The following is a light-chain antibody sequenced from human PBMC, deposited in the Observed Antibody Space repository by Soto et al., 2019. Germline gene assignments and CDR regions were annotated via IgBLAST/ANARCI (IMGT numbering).Light chain of an antibody. CDR2: TNN. CDR1: SSNIGAGYD. Sequence: QSVLTQPPSVSGAPGQRVTISCTGRSSNIGAGYDVHWYQQLPGTAPKLLISTNNIRPSGVPDRFSGSKSGTSASLAITGLQAEDEADYFCQSYDSGLSGSVFGGGTQLTVL. J-gene: IGLJ2*01. V-gene: IGLV1-40*01. CDR3: QSYDSGLSGSV.